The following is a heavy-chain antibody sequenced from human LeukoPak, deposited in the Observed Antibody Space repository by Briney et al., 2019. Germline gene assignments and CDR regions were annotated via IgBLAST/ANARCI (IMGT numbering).Heavy chain of an antibody. D-gene: IGHD6-19*01. CDR1: GFTFSSCG. CDR2: ISGSGGST. V-gene: IGHV3-23*01. CDR3: AMVGSGFTAGWY. J-gene: IGHJ4*02. Sequence: PGGSLRLSCAVSGFTFSSCGMSWVRQAPGKGLEWVSAISGSGGSTYYADSVKGRFTISRDNSKNTLYLQMNSLRAEDTAVYYCAMVGSGFTAGWYWGQGTLVTVSS.